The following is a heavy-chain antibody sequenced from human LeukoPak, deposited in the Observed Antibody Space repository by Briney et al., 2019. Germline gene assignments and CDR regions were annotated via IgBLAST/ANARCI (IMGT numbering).Heavy chain of an antibody. CDR2: TSSSDAGT. Sequence: GSLRLSCAASGFTLSTYAMSWVRQTPGKGLEWVAATSSSDAGTYHADSVRGRFTISRDNSKNTLYLQMNSLRAEDAAVYFCAKAPVISCRGAYCYPFDSWGQGTLVTVSS. CDR3: AKAPVISCRGAYCYPFDS. CDR1: GFTLSTYA. J-gene: IGHJ4*02. D-gene: IGHD2-21*01. V-gene: IGHV3-23*01.